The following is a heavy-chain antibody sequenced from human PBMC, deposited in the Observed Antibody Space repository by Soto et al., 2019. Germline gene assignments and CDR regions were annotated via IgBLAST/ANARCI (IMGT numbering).Heavy chain of an antibody. D-gene: IGHD2-21*02. CDR2: IYSGGTT. CDR3: AIGRPGRGPDCCPIEY. Sequence: EVQLVESGGGLVQPGGSLRLSCAASGFTVSSNYMSWVRQAPGKGLESVSFIYSGGTTYYADSVKGRFTISRDSSNTTVFLQMNSLRAEATAVYYCAIGRPGRGPDCCPIEYWGQGILVIVSS. V-gene: IGHV3-66*01. CDR1: GFTVSSNY. J-gene: IGHJ4*02.